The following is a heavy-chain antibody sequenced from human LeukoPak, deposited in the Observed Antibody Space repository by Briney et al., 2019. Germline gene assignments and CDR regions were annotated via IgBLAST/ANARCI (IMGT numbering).Heavy chain of an antibody. J-gene: IGHJ4*02. D-gene: IGHD1-1*01. CDR2: INHSGRT. CDR3: ARGGWNKFDY. V-gene: IGHV4-34*01. CDR1: GGSSSGNY. Sequence: SETLSLTCGVYGGSSSGNYWSWIRQPPGKGLEWIGEINHSGRTKYNPSLKSRVTISGDTSKNQFSLKLSSVTAADTAVYYCARGGWNKFDYWGQGTLVTVSS.